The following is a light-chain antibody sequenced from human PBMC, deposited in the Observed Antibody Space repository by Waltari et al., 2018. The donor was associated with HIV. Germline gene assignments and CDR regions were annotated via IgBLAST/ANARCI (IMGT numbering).Light chain of an antibody. CDR1: SNDVGPYDY. CDR3: TSYAGSDNPML. V-gene: IGLV2-8*01. J-gene: IGLJ2*01. Sequence: QSALTQPPTASGSPGQSVTISCSGTSNDVGPYDYVSWYQQHPDKAPRLIIYEVYKRPSGVPGRFSGAKAGNTASLTVSGLQAEDEADYYCTSYAGSDNPMLFGGGTKVTVL. CDR2: EVY.